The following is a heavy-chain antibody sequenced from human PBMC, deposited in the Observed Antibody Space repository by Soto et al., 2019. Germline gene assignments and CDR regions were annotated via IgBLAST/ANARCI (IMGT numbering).Heavy chain of an antibody. J-gene: IGHJ4*02. Sequence: XETLSLTCTVSGGSXSSSSYYWGWIRQPPGKGLEWIGSIYYSGSTYYNPSLKSRVTISVDTSKNQFSLKLSSVTAADTAVYYCARHDRYYDSSGYSGEPFDYWGQGTLVTVSS. CDR2: IYYSGST. V-gene: IGHV4-39*01. CDR3: ARHDRYYDSSGYSGEPFDY. CDR1: GGSXSSSSYY. D-gene: IGHD3-22*01.